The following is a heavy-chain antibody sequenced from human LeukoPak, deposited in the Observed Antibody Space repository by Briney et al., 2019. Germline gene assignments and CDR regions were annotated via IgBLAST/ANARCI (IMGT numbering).Heavy chain of an antibody. CDR1: GFTFSSYS. Sequence: GGSLRLSCPASGFTFSSYSINWVRQAPGKGLEWVSYISSSSSTTNYADSVKGRFTISRDNAKNSPYLQMNSLRTEHTAGYYLARDILGATIYGGGFAYWGQGTLVTV. V-gene: IGHV3-48*01. CDR2: ISSSSSTT. J-gene: IGHJ4*01. CDR3: ARDILGATIYGGGFAY. D-gene: IGHD5-12*01.